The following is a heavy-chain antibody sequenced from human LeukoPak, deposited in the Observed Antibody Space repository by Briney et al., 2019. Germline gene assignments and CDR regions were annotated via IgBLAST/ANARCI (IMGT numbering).Heavy chain of an antibody. CDR1: GGSFSGYY. J-gene: IGHJ5*02. CDR3: ATHLYYDFWSGYYMGSWFDP. D-gene: IGHD3-3*01. CDR2: INHSGST. Sequence: PSETLSLTCAVYGGSFSGYYWSWIRQPPGKGLEWIGEINHSGSTNYNPSLKSRVTISVDTSKNQFSLKLSSVTAADTAVYYCATHLYYDFWSGYYMGSWFDPWGQGTLVTVSS. V-gene: IGHV4-34*01.